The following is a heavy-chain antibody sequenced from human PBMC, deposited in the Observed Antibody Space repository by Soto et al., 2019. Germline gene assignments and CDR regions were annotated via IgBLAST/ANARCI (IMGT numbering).Heavy chain of an antibody. V-gene: IGHV2-5*02. Sequence: PTETVPLICILLGFSPSTTRVGVGRHRQPSGMALELLALIYWDDYKWYSPSLRSRLTITEDSSKNHVVLTMTNMDPVDSVTFYCAHRSRGYAYYFDQWGKGTLVTVP. CDR1: GFSPSTTRVG. D-gene: IGHD5-12*01. CDR2: IYWDDYK. CDR3: AHRSRGYAYYFDQ. J-gene: IGHJ4*02.